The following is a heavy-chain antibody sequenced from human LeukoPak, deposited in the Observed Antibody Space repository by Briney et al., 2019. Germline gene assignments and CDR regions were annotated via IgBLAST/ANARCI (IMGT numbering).Heavy chain of an antibody. V-gene: IGHV4-34*01. CDR2: INHSGST. D-gene: IGHD2-2*01. Sequence: SETLSLTCAVYGGSFSGYYWSWIRQPPGKGLEWIGEINHSGSTNYNPSLKSRATISVDTSKNQFSLKLSSVTAADTAAYYCARDVVVVPAATTHLDYWGQGTLVTVSS. J-gene: IGHJ4*02. CDR3: ARDVVVVPAATTHLDY. CDR1: GGSFSGYY.